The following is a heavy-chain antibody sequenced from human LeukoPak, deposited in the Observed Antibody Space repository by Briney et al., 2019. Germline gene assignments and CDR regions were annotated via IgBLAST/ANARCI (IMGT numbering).Heavy chain of an antibody. J-gene: IGHJ6*03. D-gene: IGHD3-3*01. V-gene: IGHV4-39*07. CDR3: ARVRSGYDYYYYYMDV. CDR1: GVSISSSNSY. Sequence: SGALSLTCTVSGVSISSSNSYWGWIRQPPGKGLEWIGSIYYSGNTYYNASLKSQVSISIDTSKNQFSLKLSSVTAADTAVYYCARVRSGYDYYYYYMDVWGKGTTVTVSS. CDR2: IYYSGNT.